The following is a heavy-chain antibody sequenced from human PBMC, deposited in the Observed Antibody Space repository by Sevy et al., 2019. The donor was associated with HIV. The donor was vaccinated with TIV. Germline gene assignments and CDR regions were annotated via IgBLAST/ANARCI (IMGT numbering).Heavy chain of an antibody. J-gene: IGHJ3*01. CDR2: ISISGRTM. D-gene: IGHD3-22*01. CDR1: GFTFSDYY. CDR3: ASLPNNYYDTSGSSGDDAFDL. Sequence: GSLRLSCAASGFTFSDYYMNWIRQAPGKGLEWVSYISISGRTMYYADSVKGRFTISRDNSKNTLYLQMNSLRAEDTAVYYCASLPNNYYDTSGSSGDDAFDLWGRGTMVTVSS. V-gene: IGHV3-11*04.